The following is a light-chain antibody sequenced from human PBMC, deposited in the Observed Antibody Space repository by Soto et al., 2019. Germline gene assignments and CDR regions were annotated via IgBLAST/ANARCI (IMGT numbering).Light chain of an antibody. Sequence: DIQMTQSPSTLSASVVARVSITCRASQSISRWLAWYQQEPGTAPNLLIYDGSTLESGVRSRFSGSGSGTEFTLTISSLQPDDFATYVCQQYNFYSSFGPGTKVDIK. J-gene: IGKJ3*01. CDR3: QQYNFYSS. CDR1: QSISRW. V-gene: IGKV1-5*01. CDR2: DGS.